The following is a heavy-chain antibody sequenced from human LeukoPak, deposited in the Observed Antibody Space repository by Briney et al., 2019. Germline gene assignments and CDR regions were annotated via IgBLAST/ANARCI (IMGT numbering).Heavy chain of an antibody. V-gene: IGHV1-8*01. CDR2: MNPNSGNT. Sequence: ASVKVSCKASGYTFTSYDINWVRQATGQGLEWMGWMNPNSGNTGYAQKFQGRVTMTRNTSISTAYMELSSLRSEDTAVYYCARGLYYYGSGNLNWFDPWGQGTLVTVSS. CDR3: ARGLYYYGSGNLNWFDP. D-gene: IGHD3-10*01. CDR1: GYTFTSYD. J-gene: IGHJ5*02.